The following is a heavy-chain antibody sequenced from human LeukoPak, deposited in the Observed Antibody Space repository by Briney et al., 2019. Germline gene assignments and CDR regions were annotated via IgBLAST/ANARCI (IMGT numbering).Heavy chain of an antibody. V-gene: IGHV1-8*01. D-gene: IGHD6-19*01. Sequence: GASVKVSCKASGYTFTTYDINWVRQAPGQGLEWMGWMNPNSGNTDYTQTFQGRVTMTRNTSISTAYMELSSLRSEDTAVYYCARGRGSGHKENWFDPWGQGTLVTVSS. J-gene: IGHJ5*02. CDR3: ARGRGSGHKENWFDP. CDR1: GYTFTTYD. CDR2: MNPNSGNT.